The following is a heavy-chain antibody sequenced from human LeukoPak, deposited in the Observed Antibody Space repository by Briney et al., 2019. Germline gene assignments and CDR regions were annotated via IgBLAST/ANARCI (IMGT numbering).Heavy chain of an antibody. J-gene: IGHJ6*02. CDR3: AREQPHYYGSGTEYYYYGMDV. Sequence: SVKVSCKASGGTFSSHAISWVRQAPGQGLEWMGRIIPILGIANYAQKFQGRVTITADKSTSTAYMELSSLRSEDTAVYYCAREQPHYYGSGTEYYYYGMDVWGQGTTVTVSS. D-gene: IGHD3-10*01. CDR1: GGTFSSHA. CDR2: IIPILGIA. V-gene: IGHV1-69*04.